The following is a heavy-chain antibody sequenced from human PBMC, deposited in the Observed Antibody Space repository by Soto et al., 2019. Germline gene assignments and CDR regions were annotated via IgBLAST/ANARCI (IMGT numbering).Heavy chain of an antibody. Sequence: QVHLVQSGAEVKKPGASVKVSCQGSGYAFTTYGITWVRQAPGQGLEWMGWISAHNGNTNYAQKLQGRVTVTRDTSTRTAYMELRSLRYDDTAVYYCARGRYGDCWGQGALVTGSS. D-gene: IGHD1-1*01. V-gene: IGHV1-18*01. CDR3: ARGRYGDC. J-gene: IGHJ4*02. CDR1: GYAFTTYG. CDR2: ISAHNGNT.